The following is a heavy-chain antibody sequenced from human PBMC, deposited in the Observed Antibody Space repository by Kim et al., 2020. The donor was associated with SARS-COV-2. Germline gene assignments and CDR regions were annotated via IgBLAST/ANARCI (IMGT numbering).Heavy chain of an antibody. Sequence: TIYSPSCQGQVTISADKSISTAYLQWSSLKASDTAMYYCASAGIAGMFDYWGQGTLVTVSS. CDR2: T. D-gene: IGHD6-13*01. J-gene: IGHJ4*02. CDR3: ASAGIAGMFDY. V-gene: IGHV5-51*01.